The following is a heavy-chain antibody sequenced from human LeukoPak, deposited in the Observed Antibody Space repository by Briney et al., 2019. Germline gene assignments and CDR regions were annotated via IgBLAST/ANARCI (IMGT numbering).Heavy chain of an antibody. J-gene: IGHJ5*02. V-gene: IGHV3-33*06. CDR2: IWYDGGNK. CDR3: AKERLGYCSGGSCAGNWFDP. D-gene: IGHD2-15*01. Sequence: GGSLRLSCAASGFTFSSYGMHWVRQAPGKGLEWVAVIWYDGGNKYYADSVKGRFTISRDNSKNTLYLQMNSLRAEDTAVYYCAKERLGYCSGGSCAGNWFDPWGQGTLVTVSS. CDR1: GFTFSSYG.